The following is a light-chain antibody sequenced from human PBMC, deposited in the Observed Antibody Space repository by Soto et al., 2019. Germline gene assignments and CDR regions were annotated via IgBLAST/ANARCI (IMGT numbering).Light chain of an antibody. CDR2: GAS. CDR1: QSLSTN. CDR3: QQYNIWPPWT. V-gene: IGKV3-15*01. J-gene: IGKJ1*01. Sequence: EIVMTQSPATLSVSPGEGATLSCRARQSLSTNLAWYQHKPGQAPRLLIYGASTRATGIPARFSGSGSGTEFTLTISSLQSEDFAIYYCQQYNIWPPWTFGQGTRVDIK.